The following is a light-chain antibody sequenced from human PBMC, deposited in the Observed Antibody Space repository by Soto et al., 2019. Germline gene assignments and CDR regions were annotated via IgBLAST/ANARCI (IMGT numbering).Light chain of an antibody. CDR1: QYFSKF. Sequence: DIQMTQSPSTLSASVGDRVTITCRASQYFSKFLAWYQQKPGRAPKLLMYDASTLQSGVPSRFSGSGSGTEFTLTISSLQPEDFATYYCQQLYSFPLTFGGGTKVDIK. J-gene: IGKJ4*01. CDR3: QQLYSFPLT. CDR2: DAS. V-gene: IGKV1-9*01.